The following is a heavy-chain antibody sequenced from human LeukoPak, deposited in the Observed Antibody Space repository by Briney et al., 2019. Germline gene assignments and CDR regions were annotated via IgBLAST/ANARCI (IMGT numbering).Heavy chain of an antibody. CDR3: ARESSGWYDQYFQH. V-gene: IGHV4-59*01. CDR1: GGSIGSYY. Sequence: SETLSLTCTVSGGSIGSYYWSWIRQPPGKGLEWIGYIYYSGSTNYNPSLKSRVTISVDTSKNQFSLKLSSVTAADTAVYYCARESSGWYDQYFQHWGQGTLVSVSS. CDR2: IYYSGST. J-gene: IGHJ1*01. D-gene: IGHD6-19*01.